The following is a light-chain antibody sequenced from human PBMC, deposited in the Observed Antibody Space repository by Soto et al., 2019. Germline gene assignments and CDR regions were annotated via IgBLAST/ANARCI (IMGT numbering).Light chain of an antibody. Sequence: QSVLTQPASVSGSPGQSIAISCTGTSSDVGGYNYVSWYQQHLGKAPKLMIYDVSNRPSGISTRFSGSKSGNTASLTISGLQAEDEADYYCCSYTTSSTYVFGTGTKVTVL. CDR3: CSYTTSSTYV. CDR1: SSDVGGYNY. J-gene: IGLJ1*01. CDR2: DVS. V-gene: IGLV2-14*03.